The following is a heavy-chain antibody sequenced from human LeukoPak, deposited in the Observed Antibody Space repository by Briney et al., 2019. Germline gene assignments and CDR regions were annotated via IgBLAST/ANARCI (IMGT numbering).Heavy chain of an antibody. CDR3: ARPRIVGGADAFDI. D-gene: IGHD1-26*01. V-gene: IGHV3-11*04. J-gene: IGHJ3*02. CDR2: ISSSGSTI. CDR1: GFTFSDYY. Sequence: GGSLRLSCAASGFTFSDYYMSWIRQAPGKGLEWVSYISSSGSTIYYADSVKGRFTISRDNAKNSLFLQMNSLRAEDTAVYYCARPRIVGGADAFDIWGQGTMVTVSS.